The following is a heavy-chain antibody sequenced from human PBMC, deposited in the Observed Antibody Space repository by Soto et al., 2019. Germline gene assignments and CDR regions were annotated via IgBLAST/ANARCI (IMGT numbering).Heavy chain of an antibody. J-gene: IGHJ6*02. CDR1: GGSFSGYY. Sequence: SETLSLTCAAYGGSFSGYYWSWIRQPPGKGLEWIGEINHSGSTNYNPSLKSRVTISVDTSKNQFSLKLSSVTAADTAVYYCARGRTTNRARYYYYGMDVWGQGTTVTVSS. D-gene: IGHD4-17*01. CDR3: ARGRTTNRARYYYYGMDV. V-gene: IGHV4-34*01. CDR2: INHSGST.